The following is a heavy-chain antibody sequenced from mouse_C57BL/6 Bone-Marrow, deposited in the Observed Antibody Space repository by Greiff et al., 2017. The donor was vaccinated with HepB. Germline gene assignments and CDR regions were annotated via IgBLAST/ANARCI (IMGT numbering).Heavy chain of an antibody. CDR2: IYPGSGST. V-gene: IGHV1-55*01. J-gene: IGHJ4*01. CDR3: ARFLYSNYEGDYAMDY. Sequence: QVPLQQPGAELVKPGASVKMFCKASGYTFTSYWITWGKARPGPGLEWVGDIYPGSGSTNYNEKFKSKATLTVDTSSSTAYMQLSSLTSEDSAVYYCARFLYSNYEGDYAMDYWGQGTSVTASS. D-gene: IGHD2-5*01. CDR1: GYTFTSYW.